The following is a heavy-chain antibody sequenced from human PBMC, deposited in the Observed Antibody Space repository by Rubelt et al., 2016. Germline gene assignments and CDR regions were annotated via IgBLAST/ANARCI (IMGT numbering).Heavy chain of an antibody. J-gene: IGHJ4*02. D-gene: IGHD3-22*01. CDR3: ARFAIGGHSSGYLFDY. Sequence: QVQLVQSGAEVKKPGASVKVSCKASGYTFTGYYMHWVRQAPGQGLEWMGWINRNSGGTNYAQKFQGRVTMTRDTSISTGYMGRSRLSSDDTAVYYCARFAIGGHSSGYLFDYWGQGTLVTVSS. V-gene: IGHV1-2*02. CDR2: INRNSGGT. CDR1: GYTFTGYY.